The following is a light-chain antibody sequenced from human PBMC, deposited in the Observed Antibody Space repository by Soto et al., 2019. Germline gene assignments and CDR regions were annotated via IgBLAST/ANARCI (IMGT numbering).Light chain of an antibody. CDR2: AAS. CDR1: RSVSSN. CDR3: QQYNNWPV. V-gene: IGKV3-15*01. J-gene: IGKJ1*01. Sequence: EIVLTQSPGTLSLSPGERATLSCRATRSVSSNLAWYQQKPGQAPRLLIYAASTRATGIPARFSGSGSGTEFTLTISSLQSEDFAVYYCQQYNNWPVFGQGTKVDIK.